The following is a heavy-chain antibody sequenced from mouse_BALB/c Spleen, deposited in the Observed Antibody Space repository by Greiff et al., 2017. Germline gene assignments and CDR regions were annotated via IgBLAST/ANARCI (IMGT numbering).Heavy chain of an antibody. CDR2: ILPGSGST. J-gene: IGHJ4*01. V-gene: IGHV1-9*01. Sequence: VQLQQSGAELMKPGASVKISCKATGYTFSSYWIEWVKQRPGHGLEWIGEILPGSGSTNYNEKFKGKATFTADTSSNTAYMQLSSLTSEDSAVYYCARSMSRNYAMDYWGQGTSVTVSS. D-gene: IGHD1-1*01. CDR1: GYTFSSYW. CDR3: ARSMSRNYAMDY.